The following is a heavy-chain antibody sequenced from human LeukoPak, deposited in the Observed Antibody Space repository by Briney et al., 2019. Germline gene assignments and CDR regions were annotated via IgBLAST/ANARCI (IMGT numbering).Heavy chain of an antibody. CDR3: ATDDYYDSSGYYPLRY. J-gene: IGHJ4*02. D-gene: IGHD3-22*01. CDR2: FDPEDGET. Sequence: ASVKVSCKVSGYTLTELSMHWVRQAPGKGLEWMGGFDPEDGETIYAQKFQGRVTMTEDTSTDTAYMKLSSLRSEDTAVYYCATDDYYDSSGYYPLRYWGQGTLVTVSP. V-gene: IGHV1-24*01. CDR1: GYTLTELS.